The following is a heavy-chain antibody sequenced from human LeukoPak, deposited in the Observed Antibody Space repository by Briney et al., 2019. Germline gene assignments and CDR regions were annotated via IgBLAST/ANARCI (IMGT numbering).Heavy chain of an antibody. J-gene: IGHJ5*02. CDR1: GFTFSNYA. CDR3: ARGRVGNWFDP. V-gene: IGHV3-21*01. D-gene: IGHD1-26*01. CDR2: ISSSSSYI. Sequence: GGSLRLSCDSGFTFSNYAMSWVRQAPGKGLEWVSSISSSSSYIYYADSVKGRFTISRDNAKNSLYLQMNSLRAEDTAVYYCARGRVGNWFDPWGQGTLVTVSS.